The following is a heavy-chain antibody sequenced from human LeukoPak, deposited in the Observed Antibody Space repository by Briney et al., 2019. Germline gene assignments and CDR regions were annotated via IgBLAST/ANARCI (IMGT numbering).Heavy chain of an antibody. D-gene: IGHD6-13*01. CDR1: GYTFTGYY. V-gene: IGHV1-2*04. J-gene: IGHJ4*02. CDR3: ATIAAAGRTDYFDY. Sequence: GASVKVSCKASGYTFTGYYMHWVRQAPGQGLEWMGWINPNSGGTNYAQKFQGWVTMTRDTSISTAYMELSRLRSDDTAVYYCATIAAAGRTDYFDYWGQGTLVTVSS. CDR2: INPNSGGT.